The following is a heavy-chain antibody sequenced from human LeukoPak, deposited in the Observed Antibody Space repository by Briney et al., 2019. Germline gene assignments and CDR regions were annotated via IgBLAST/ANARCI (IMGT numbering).Heavy chain of an antibody. CDR3: VRGSGGAGYNYWGDY. CDR1: GFTFSYYG. CDR2: IWFDGGEI. Sequence: GGSLRLSCAASGFTFSYYGMHWVRQAPGKGLEWVAVIWFDGGEIHYLDSVKGRFTISRDNSKNTLYLQMNSLRADDTAVYYCVRGSGGAGYNYWGDYWGQGTLVTVTP. J-gene: IGHJ4*02. V-gene: IGHV3-33*01. D-gene: IGHD5-24*01.